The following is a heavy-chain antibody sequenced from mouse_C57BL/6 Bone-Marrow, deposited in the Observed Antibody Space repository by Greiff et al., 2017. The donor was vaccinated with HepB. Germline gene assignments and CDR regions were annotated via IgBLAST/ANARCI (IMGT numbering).Heavy chain of an antibody. V-gene: IGHV1-63*01. CDR1: GYTFTNYW. D-gene: IGHD4-1*01. Sequence: QVQLQQSGAELVRPGTSVKMSCKASGYTFTNYWIGWAKQRPGHGLEWIGDIYPGGGYTNYNEKFKGKATLTADKSSSTAYMQLSSLTSEDSAIYYGERCDWSWYFDVGGTGTTVTVSA. J-gene: IGHJ1*03. CDR2: IYPGGGYT. CDR3: ERCDWSWYFDV.